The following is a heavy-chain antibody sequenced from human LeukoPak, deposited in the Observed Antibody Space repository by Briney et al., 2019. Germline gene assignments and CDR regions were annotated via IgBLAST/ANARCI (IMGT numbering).Heavy chain of an antibody. CDR1: GYSLTSYW. D-gene: IGHD4-23*01. V-gene: IGHV5-51*01. Sequence: GESLKISCKGSGYSLTSYWIGWVRQMPGKGLEWMGIIYPGDSDTRYSPSFQGQVTISADKSISTAYLQWSSLKASDTAMYYCASVAYGGNSGGVPFDYWGQGTLVTVSS. J-gene: IGHJ4*02. CDR2: IYPGDSDT. CDR3: ASVAYGGNSGGVPFDY.